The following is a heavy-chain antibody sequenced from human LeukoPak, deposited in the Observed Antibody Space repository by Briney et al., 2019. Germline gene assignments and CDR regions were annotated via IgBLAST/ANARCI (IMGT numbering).Heavy chain of an antibody. CDR2: ISDRGSRT. CDR3: AKRGVVIRVILVGFHKEAYYFDS. V-gene: IGHV3-23*01. CDR1: GITLSNYG. D-gene: IGHD3-22*01. J-gene: IGHJ4*02. Sequence: PGGSLRLSCAVSGITLSNYGMSWVRQAPGKGLEWVAVISDRGSRTNYADSVKGRFTISTDHPKNTLYLQMNSLRAEDTAVYFCAKRGVVIRVILVGFHKEAYYFDSWGQGALVTVSS.